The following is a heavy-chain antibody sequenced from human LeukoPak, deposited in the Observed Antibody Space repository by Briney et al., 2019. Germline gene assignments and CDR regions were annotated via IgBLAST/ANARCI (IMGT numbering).Heavy chain of an antibody. V-gene: IGHV3-7*01. CDR3: ARVLWYFDL. CDR2: IKQDGSEK. CDR1: GFTFSSYA. Sequence: PGGSLRLSCAASGFTFSSYAMSWVRQAPGKGLEWVANIKQDGSEKYYVDSVKGRFTISRDNAKNSLYLQMNSLRAEDTAVYYCARVLWYFDLWGRGTLVTVSS. J-gene: IGHJ2*01.